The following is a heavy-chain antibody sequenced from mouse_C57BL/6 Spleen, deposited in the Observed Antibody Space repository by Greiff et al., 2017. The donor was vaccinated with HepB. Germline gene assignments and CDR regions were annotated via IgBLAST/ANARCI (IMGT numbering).Heavy chain of an antibody. CDR3: ARMYYYAMDY. CDR1: GFTFSDYG. J-gene: IGHJ4*01. CDR2: ISSGSSTI. V-gene: IGHV5-17*01. Sequence: DVHLVESGGGLVKPGGSLKLSCAASGFTFSDYGMHWVRQAPEKGLEWVAYISSGSSTIYYADTVKGRFTISRDNAKNTLFLQMTSLRSEDTAMYYCARMYYYAMDYWGQGTSVTVPS.